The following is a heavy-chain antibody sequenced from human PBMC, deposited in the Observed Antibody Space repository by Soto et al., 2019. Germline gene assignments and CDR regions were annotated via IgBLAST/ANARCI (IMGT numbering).Heavy chain of an antibody. J-gene: IGHJ6*02. V-gene: IGHV1-69*12. CDR3: ARGDATKIIVTTYYGLDV. CDR2: IIPVFGTP. D-gene: IGHD3-22*01. Sequence: QVQVVQSGAEVKKPGSSVKVSCKASGGSFSNYGISWVRQAPGQGLEWMGGIIPVFGTPHYAQKFQDRVTVXAXXSTGTVYMEVSSLTSEDTAVYYCARGDATKIIVTTYYGLDVWGQGTTVTVSS. CDR1: GGSFSNYG.